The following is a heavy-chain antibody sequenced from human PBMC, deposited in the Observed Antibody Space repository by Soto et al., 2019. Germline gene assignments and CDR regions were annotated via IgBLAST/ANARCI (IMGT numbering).Heavy chain of an antibody. Sequence: QVQLVESGGGVVQPGRSLRLSCAASGFTFSSYGMHWVRQAPGKGLEWVAVIWYDGSNKYYADSVKGRFTISRDNSKNTLYLQMNSLRAEDTAVYYCARVEGYDSSSWYYYYMDVWGKGTTVTVSS. CDR1: GFTFSSYG. J-gene: IGHJ6*03. CDR2: IWYDGSNK. CDR3: ARVEGYDSSSWYYYYMDV. V-gene: IGHV3-33*01. D-gene: IGHD6-13*01.